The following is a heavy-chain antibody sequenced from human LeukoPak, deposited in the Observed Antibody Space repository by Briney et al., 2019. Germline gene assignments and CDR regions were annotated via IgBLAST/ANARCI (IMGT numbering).Heavy chain of an antibody. CDR1: GGSFSGYY. D-gene: IGHD3-22*01. Sequence: SETLSLTCAVYGGSFSGYYWCWIRQPPGKGLEWIGEINHSGSTNYNPSLKSRVTISVDTSKNQFSLKLSSVTAADTAVYYCARGPYRPHYYDSSGYSGSVVYWGQGTLVTVSS. CDR3: ARGPYRPHYYDSSGYSGSVVY. V-gene: IGHV4-34*01. J-gene: IGHJ4*02. CDR2: INHSGST.